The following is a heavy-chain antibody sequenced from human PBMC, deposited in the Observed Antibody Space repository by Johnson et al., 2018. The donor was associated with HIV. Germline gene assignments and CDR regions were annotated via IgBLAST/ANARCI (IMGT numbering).Heavy chain of an antibody. Sequence: EVQLVESGGGLIQPGGSLRLSCAASGFTVSSNYMSWVRQAPGKGLEWVSVIYSGGSTYYADSVKGRFTISRDNSKNKLYLQMNSLRAEDTAVYYCARDRAWNYEGAFDIWGQGTMVTVSS. CDR2: IYSGGST. V-gene: IGHV3-53*01. D-gene: IGHD1-7*01. CDR1: GFTVSSNY. CDR3: ARDRAWNYEGAFDI. J-gene: IGHJ3*02.